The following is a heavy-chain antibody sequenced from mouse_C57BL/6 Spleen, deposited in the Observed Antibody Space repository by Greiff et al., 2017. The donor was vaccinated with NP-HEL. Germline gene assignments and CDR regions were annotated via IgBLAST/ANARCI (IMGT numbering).Heavy chain of an antibody. CDR3: ARSNYYGSSRYAMDY. V-gene: IGHV1-82*01. CDR2: IYPGDGDT. CDR1: GYAFSSSW. D-gene: IGHD1-1*01. Sequence: QVQLQQSGPELVKPGASVKISCKASGYAFSSSWMNWVKQRPGKGLERIGRIYPGDGDTNYNGKFKGKATLTADKSSSTAYMQLSSLTSEDSAVYFCARSNYYGSSRYAMDYWGQGTSVTVSS. J-gene: IGHJ4*01.